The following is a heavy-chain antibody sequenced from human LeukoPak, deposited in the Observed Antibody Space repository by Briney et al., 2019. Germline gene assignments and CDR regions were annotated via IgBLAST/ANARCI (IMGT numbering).Heavy chain of an antibody. CDR1: GGSSSGYY. CDR3: AVEYSSSHYYYYMDV. CDR2: INHSGST. Sequence: TSETLSLTCAVYGGSSSGYYWSWIRQPPGKGLEWIGEINHSGSTNYNPSLKSRVTISVDTSKNQFSLKLSSVTAADTAVYYCAVEYSSSHYYYYMDVWGEGTTVTVSS. V-gene: IGHV4-34*01. D-gene: IGHD6-6*01. J-gene: IGHJ6*03.